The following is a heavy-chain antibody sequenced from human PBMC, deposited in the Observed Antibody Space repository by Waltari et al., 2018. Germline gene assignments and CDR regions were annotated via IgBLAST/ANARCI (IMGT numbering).Heavy chain of an antibody. CDR1: GFIFSNYG. CDR2: IRYDGFRK. J-gene: IGHJ4*02. CDR3: AKDLAFEAGYSSGWDLDY. V-gene: IGHV3-30*02. Sequence: VQLVESGGGVGQPGGSLRLSCVASGFIFSNYGINWVRQTPGRRLEWVASIRYDGFRKSFADSVKGRFTISRDDPKNTVYLQMSSLRPEDTAVYFCAKDLAFEAGYSSGWDLDYWGQGTLVAVSS. D-gene: IGHD6-19*01.